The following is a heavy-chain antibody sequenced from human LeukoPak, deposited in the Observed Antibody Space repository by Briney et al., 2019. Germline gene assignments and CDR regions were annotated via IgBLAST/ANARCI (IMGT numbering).Heavy chain of an antibody. J-gene: IGHJ3*02. CDR2: ISGSGGST. Sequence: GGSLRLSCAASGFTFSSYAMSWVRQAPGKGLEWVSAISGSGGSTYYADSVKGRFTISRDNSKNTLYLQMNSLRAEDTAVYYCARASLTYYYVEGDAFDIWGQGTMVTVSS. CDR1: GFTFSSYA. V-gene: IGHV3-23*01. CDR3: ARASLTYYYVEGDAFDI. D-gene: IGHD3-10*02.